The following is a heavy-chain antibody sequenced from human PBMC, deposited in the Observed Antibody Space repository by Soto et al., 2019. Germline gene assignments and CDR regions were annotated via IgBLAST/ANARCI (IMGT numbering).Heavy chain of an antibody. CDR2: ISGSGGST. Sequence: EVQLLDSGGGLVQPGGSLRLSCASSGFTFSSYAMSWVRQAPGKGLEWVSAISGSGGSTYYADSVKGRFTISRDNSKNTLYLQMISLRAEDTAVYYCAKTTYTYCSSGTCYPDYWGQGTLVTVSS. CDR1: GFTFSSYA. J-gene: IGHJ4*02. CDR3: AKTTYTYCSSGTCYPDY. V-gene: IGHV3-23*01. D-gene: IGHD2-15*01.